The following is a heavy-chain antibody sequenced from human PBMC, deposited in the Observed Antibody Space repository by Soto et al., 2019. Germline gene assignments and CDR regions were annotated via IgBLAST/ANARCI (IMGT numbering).Heavy chain of an antibody. Sequence: EVLLVESGGGLVKPGESLRLSCVASGFPFTTVWMNWVRQAPGKGPEWLGRVKTKAEGATTDYAAPAKGRFTILRDDSINTVYLQMTSLRIEDTALYYCTSRIRTTNDNWGQGTLVTVSS. CDR1: GFPFTTVW. V-gene: IGHV3-15*07. J-gene: IGHJ4*02. CDR2: VKTKAEGATT. CDR3: TSRIRTTNDN. D-gene: IGHD1-1*01.